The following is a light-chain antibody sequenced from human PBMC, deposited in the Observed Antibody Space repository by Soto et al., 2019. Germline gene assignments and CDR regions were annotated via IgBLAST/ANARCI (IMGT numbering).Light chain of an antibody. V-gene: IGKV1-9*01. CDR2: AAS. J-gene: IGKJ1*01. CDR3: QQLNSYPWT. Sequence: DIRITQSPSFLSASVVYRVTITCRASQGISSYLAWYQQKPGKAPKLLIYAASTLQSGVPSRFSGSGSGTEFTLTISSLQPEDFATYYCQQLNSYPWTFGQGTKVDIK. CDR1: QGISSY.